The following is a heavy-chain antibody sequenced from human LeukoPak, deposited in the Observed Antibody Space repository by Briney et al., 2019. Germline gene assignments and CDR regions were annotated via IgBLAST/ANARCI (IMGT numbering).Heavy chain of an antibody. D-gene: IGHD4-17*01. V-gene: IGHV3-74*01. J-gene: IGHJ4*02. CDR1: GVTFSRYW. Sequence: PGGSLRLSCVASGVTFSRYWMHWVRQAPGKELVWVSRISSDHSSTNYADSVKSRFTVSRDNAKNTLYLQMNNLRAEDTALYYCARPSEDYGDYGGYFDSWGRGTLVTVSS. CDR2: ISSDHSST. CDR3: ARPSEDYGDYGGYFDS.